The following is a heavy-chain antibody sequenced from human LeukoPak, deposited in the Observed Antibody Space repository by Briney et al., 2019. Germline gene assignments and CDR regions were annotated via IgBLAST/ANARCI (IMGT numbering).Heavy chain of an antibody. V-gene: IGHV1-24*01. CDR2: FDPEDGET. CDR1: GYTLTELS. J-gene: IGHJ4*02. Sequence: ASVKVSCKVSGYTLTELSMHWVRQAPGKGLGWMGGFDPEDGETIYAQKFQGRVTMTEDTSTDTAYMELSSLSSEDTAVYYCATDGIAAAGTAPLFWGQGTLVTVSS. D-gene: IGHD6-13*01. CDR3: ATDGIAAAGTAPLF.